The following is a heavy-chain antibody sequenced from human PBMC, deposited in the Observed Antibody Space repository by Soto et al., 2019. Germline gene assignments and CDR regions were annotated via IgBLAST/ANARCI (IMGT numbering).Heavy chain of an antibody. CDR2: NSAYNGNT. CDR1: CYTFPRCD. D-gene: IGHD3-10*01. CDR3: ARDRGGLLWFGEGN. J-gene: IGHJ4*02. Sequence: QVQLVQSGAEVKKPGATVKVSCKASCYTFPRCDIRWARQAPGQGLEWMGWNSAYNGNTNYAQKLQGRVTMTTDTSTSTAYMELRSLRSDDTAVYYCARDRGGLLWFGEGNWGQGTLVTVSS. V-gene: IGHV1-18*01.